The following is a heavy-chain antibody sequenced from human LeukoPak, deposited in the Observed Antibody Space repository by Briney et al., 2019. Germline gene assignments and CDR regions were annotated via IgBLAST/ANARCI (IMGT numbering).Heavy chain of an antibody. CDR3: AKDSGRAVAGRVY. J-gene: IGHJ4*02. D-gene: IGHD6-19*01. V-gene: IGHV3-23*01. CDR2: ISGSGGST. Sequence: GGSLRLSCAGSGFTFSSYSMSWVRQAPGKGLEWVSAISGSGGSTYYADSVKGRFTISRDNSKNTLYLQMNSLRAEDTAVYYCAKDSGRAVAGRVYWGQGTLVTVSS. CDR1: GFTFSSYS.